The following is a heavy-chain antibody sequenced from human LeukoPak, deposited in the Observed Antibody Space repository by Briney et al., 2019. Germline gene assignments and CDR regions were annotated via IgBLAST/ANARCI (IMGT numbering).Heavy chain of an antibody. CDR1: GFTFSSYE. D-gene: IGHD3-10*01. CDR3: AKDPKGRWELINYYYMDV. CDR2: ISSSSSYI. V-gene: IGHV3-21*04. J-gene: IGHJ6*03. Sequence: GGSLRLSCAASGFTFSSYEMNWVRQAPGKGLEWVSSISSSSSYIYYADSVKGRFTISRDNAKNSLYLQMNSLRAEDTAVYYCAKDPKGRWELINYYYMDVWGKGTTVTISS.